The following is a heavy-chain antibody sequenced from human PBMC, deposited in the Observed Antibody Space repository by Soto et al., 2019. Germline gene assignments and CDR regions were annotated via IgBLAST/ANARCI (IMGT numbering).Heavy chain of an antibody. CDR1: GYTFSSYA. Sequence: ASVKVSCKASGYTFSSYAMHWVRQAPGQRLEWMGWINAGYGNTKSSQKFQDRVTISRDTSASTAYMELTSLRSEDTAVYYCARDTGDGTFDFWGQGTLVTVAS. CDR3: ARDTGDGTFDF. V-gene: IGHV1-3*01. D-gene: IGHD2-8*02. J-gene: IGHJ4*02. CDR2: INAGYGNT.